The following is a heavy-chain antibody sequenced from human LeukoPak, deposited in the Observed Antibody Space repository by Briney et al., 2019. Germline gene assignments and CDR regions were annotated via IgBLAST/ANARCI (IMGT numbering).Heavy chain of an antibody. V-gene: IGHV3-13*01. D-gene: IGHD4-23*01. CDR2: IGTAGDT. J-gene: IGHJ4*02. CDR1: GFTFSSYD. CDR3: ARDTGGKGAFDY. Sequence: GGSLRLSCAASGFTFSSYDMHWVRQATGKGLEWVSAIGTAGDTYDPGSVKGRFTISRENAKNSLYLQMNSLRAGDTAVYYCARDTGGKGAFDYWGQGTLVTVSS.